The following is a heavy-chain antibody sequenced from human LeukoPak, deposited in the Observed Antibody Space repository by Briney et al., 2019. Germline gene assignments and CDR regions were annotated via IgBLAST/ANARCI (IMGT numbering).Heavy chain of an antibody. V-gene: IGHV4-39*01. D-gene: IGHD6-13*01. Sequence: PSETLSLTCTVSGGSVSSGSYYWSWIRQPPGKGLDWIGYIYYSGSTYYNPSLKSRVTISVDTSKNQFSLKLSSVTAADTAVYYCIYSSSWTSDYWGQGTLVTVSS. CDR3: IYSSSWTSDY. J-gene: IGHJ4*02. CDR2: IYYSGST. CDR1: GGSVSSGSYY.